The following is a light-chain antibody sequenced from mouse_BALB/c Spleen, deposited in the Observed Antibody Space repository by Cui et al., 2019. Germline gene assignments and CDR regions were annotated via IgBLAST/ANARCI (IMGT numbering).Light chain of an antibody. V-gene: IGKV4-57*01. Sequence: QIALTQSPPIMPAPLREKVTITCSTSSSVSYRHWFQQKPGTSPKLRIYSTSNLASGVPARFSGSGSGTSYSLTISRMEAEDAATYYCQQRRSYPPMLTFGAGTKLELK. CDR2: STS. J-gene: IGKJ5*01. CDR1: SSVSY. CDR3: QQRRSYPPMLT.